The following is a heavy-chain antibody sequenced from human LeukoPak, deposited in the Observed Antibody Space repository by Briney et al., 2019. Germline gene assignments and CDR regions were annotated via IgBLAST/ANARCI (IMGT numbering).Heavy chain of an antibody. CDR1: GGSISSYY. J-gene: IGHJ3*02. Sequence: SETLSLTCTVSGGSISSYYWSWIRQPAGKGLEWIGRIYTSGSTNYNPSLKSRVTMSVDTSKNQFSLKLSSVTAADTAVYYCARVGTNGVSREGPDAFDIWGQGTMVTVSS. CDR3: ARVGTNGVSREGPDAFDI. V-gene: IGHV4-4*07. D-gene: IGHD2-8*01. CDR2: IYTSGST.